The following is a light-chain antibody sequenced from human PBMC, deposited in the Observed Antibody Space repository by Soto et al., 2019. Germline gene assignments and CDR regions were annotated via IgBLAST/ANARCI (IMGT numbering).Light chain of an antibody. J-gene: IGKJ1*01. CDR2: DAS. CDR3: PVT. V-gene: IGKV3-11*01. CDR1: QSVSSY. Sequence: EIVLTQSPATLSLSPGERATLSCRASQSVSSYLAWYQQKPGQAPRLLIYDASNRATGIPARFSGSGSGTDFTLTISSLEPEDFAVYYWPVTLGQGTKVEIK.